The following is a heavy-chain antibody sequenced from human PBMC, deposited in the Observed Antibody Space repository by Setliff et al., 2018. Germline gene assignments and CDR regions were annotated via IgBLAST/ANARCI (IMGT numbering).Heavy chain of an antibody. Sequence: PSETLSLTCTVSGGTLSNYSWTWIRQPPGKGLDWIGYIYTSGSTNYTPSLKSRVIISVDTSKNQVSLRLTSVSAADTAVYFCARRDPTGYYGYSFDFWGQGTLVTVSS. CDR3: ARRDPTGYYGYSFDF. V-gene: IGHV4-4*08. CDR1: GGTLSNYS. D-gene: IGHD3-9*01. J-gene: IGHJ4*02. CDR2: IYTSGST.